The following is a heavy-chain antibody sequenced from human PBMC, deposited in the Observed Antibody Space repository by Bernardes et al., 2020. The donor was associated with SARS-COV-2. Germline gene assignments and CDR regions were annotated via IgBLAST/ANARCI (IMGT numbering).Heavy chain of an antibody. J-gene: IGHJ4*02. CDR1: GYTFTGYY. D-gene: IGHD4-17*01. CDR2: INPNSGGT. V-gene: IGHV1-2*06. Sequence: ASVKVSCKASGYTFTGYYMHWVRQAPGQGLEWMGRINPNSGGTNYAQKFQGRVTMTRDTSISTAYMELSRLRSDDTAVYYCARVTTVIPYYFDYWGQGTLVTVSS. CDR3: ARVTTVIPYYFDY.